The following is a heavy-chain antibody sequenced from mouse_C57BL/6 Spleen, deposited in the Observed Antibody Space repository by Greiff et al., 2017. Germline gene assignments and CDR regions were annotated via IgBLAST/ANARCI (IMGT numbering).Heavy chain of an antibody. V-gene: IGHV1-39*01. D-gene: IGHD1-1*01. CDR2: INPNYGTT. CDR3: ARSESSYYYGSSRNYFDY. J-gene: IGHJ2*01. CDR1: GYSFTDYN. Sequence: EVKLVESGPELVKPGASVKISCKASGYSFTDYNMNWVKQSNGKSLEWIGVINPNYGTTSYNQKFKGKATLTVDQSSSTAYMQLNSLTSEDSAVYYCARSESSYYYGSSRNYFDYWGQGTTLTVSS.